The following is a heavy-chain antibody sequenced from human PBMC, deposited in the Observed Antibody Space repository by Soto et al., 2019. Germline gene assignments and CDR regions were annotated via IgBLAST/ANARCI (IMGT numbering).Heavy chain of an antibody. V-gene: IGHV4-34*01. J-gene: IGHJ6*03. D-gene: IGHD2-2*01. CDR1: GGSFSGYY. CDR3: AREGLVPAATDYYYYMDV. Sequence: SETLSLTCAVYGGSFSGYYWSWIRQPPGKGLEWIGEINHSGSTNCNPSLKSRVTISVGTSKNQFSLKLSSVTAADTAVYYCAREGLVPAATDYYYYMDVWGKGTTVTVSS. CDR2: INHSGST.